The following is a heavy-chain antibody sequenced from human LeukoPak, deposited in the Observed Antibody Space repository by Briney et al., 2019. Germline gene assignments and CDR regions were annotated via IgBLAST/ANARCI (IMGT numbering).Heavy chain of an antibody. Sequence: ASVKVSCKASGYNSISYYMHWVRQAPGQGLEWMGIINPSGGSTSYAQKFQDRVTMTRDTSTSTVYMELSSLKSEDTAVYYCAREDVVLVDAVRYYYYGMDVWGQGTTVTVSS. V-gene: IGHV1-46*01. CDR1: GYNSISYY. D-gene: IGHD2-8*01. CDR2: INPSGGST. J-gene: IGHJ6*02. CDR3: AREDVVLVDAVRYYYYGMDV.